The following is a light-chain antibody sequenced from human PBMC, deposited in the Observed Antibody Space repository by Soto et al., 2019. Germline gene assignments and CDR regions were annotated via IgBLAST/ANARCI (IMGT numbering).Light chain of an antibody. CDR2: RNN. Sequence: QAVVTQPPSASGTPGQRVTISCSGSSSNIGSNYVYWYQQLPGTAPKLLIYRNNQRPSGVPDRFSGSKSGTSASLAISGLRSEDEDDYYCAAWDDSLVFGGGTQLTVL. CDR3: AAWDDSLV. V-gene: IGLV1-47*01. CDR1: SSNIGSNY. J-gene: IGLJ2*01.